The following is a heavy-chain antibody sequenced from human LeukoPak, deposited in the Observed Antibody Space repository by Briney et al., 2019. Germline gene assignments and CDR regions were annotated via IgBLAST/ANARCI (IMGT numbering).Heavy chain of an antibody. CDR3: ARGRRPYSSSSGWFDP. D-gene: IGHD6-6*01. V-gene: IGHV4-34*01. Sequence: SETLSLTCAVYGGPFSGYYWSWIRQPPGKGLEWIGEINHSGSTNYNPSLKSRVTISVDASKNQFSLKLSSVTAADTAVYYCARGRRPYSSSSGWFDPWGQGTLVTVSS. CDR2: INHSGST. CDR1: GGPFSGYY. J-gene: IGHJ5*02.